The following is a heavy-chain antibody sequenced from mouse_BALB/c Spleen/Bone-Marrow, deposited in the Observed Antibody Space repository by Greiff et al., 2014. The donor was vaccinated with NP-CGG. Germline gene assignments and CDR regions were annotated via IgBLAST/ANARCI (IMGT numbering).Heavy chain of an antibody. CDR1: GYAFSSYW. D-gene: IGHD2-2*01. J-gene: IGHJ4*01. Sequence: VQLQQSGAELVRPGSSVKISCKASGYAFSSYWMSWVKQRPGQGLGWIGQIYPGDGDTNYNGKFKGKATLTADKSSSTAYMQLSSLTSEDSAVYFCARWLPAMDYWGQGTSVTVSS. CDR2: IYPGDGDT. CDR3: ARWLPAMDY. V-gene: IGHV1-80*01.